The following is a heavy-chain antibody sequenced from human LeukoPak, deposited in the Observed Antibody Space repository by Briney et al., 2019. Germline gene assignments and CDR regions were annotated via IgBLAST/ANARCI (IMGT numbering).Heavy chain of an antibody. CDR2: ISSSSSYI. CDR1: GFTFGSYS. D-gene: IGHD3-22*01. J-gene: IGHJ4*02. V-gene: IGHV3-21*01. Sequence: GGSLRLSCAASGFTFGSYSMNWVRQAPGKGLEWVSSISSSSSYIYYADSVKGRFTISRDNAKNSLYLQMNSLRAEDTAVYYCAREEYYYYDSSGSADYWGQGTLVTVSS. CDR3: AREEYYYYDSSGSADY.